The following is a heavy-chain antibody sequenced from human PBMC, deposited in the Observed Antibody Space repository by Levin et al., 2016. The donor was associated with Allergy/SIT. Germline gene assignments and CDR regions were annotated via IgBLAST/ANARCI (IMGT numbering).Heavy chain of an antibody. J-gene: IGHJ4*02. CDR3: ARDLPYDSSYAVSYFFDY. D-gene: IGHD3-22*01. CDR1: GITFSRSG. Sequence: LSLTCAASGITFSRSGMHWVRQAPGKGLEWVAFIRHDESNEYYADSVKGRFTVSRDNSKNTLYLEMSSLRAEDTAVYFCARDLPYDSSYAVSYFFDYWGQGTLVTVSS. V-gene: IGHV3-33*01. CDR2: IRHDESNE.